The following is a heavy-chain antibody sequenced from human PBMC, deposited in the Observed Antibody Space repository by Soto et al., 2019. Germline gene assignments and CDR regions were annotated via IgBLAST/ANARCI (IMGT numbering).Heavy chain of an antibody. V-gene: IGHV4-59*01. Sequence: AETLSLTCTVSGGSXISYYWSWIRQPPGKGLEWIGYIYYSGSTNYNPSLKSRVTISVDTSKNQFSLKLSSVTAADTAVYYCARVWGGAFDFWGQGTMVTVSS. CDR1: GGSXISYY. CDR3: ARVWGGAFDF. J-gene: IGHJ3*01. CDR2: IYYSGST. D-gene: IGHD3-10*01.